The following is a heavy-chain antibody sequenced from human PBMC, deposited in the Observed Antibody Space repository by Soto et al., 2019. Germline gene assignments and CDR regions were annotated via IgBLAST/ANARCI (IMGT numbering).Heavy chain of an antibody. D-gene: IGHD3-10*01. CDR1: GGTFSIYA. Sequence: QVQLVQSGAEVKKPGSSVKVSCKASGGTFSIYAISWVRQAPGQGLEWMGGIIPIFGTANYAQKFQGRVTITADESTSTDYIELSSMRSEDKAVYYCARDAQRVLWFCDSINWFDPWGQGTLVTGSS. CDR2: IIPIFGTA. CDR3: ARDAQRVLWFCDSINWFDP. J-gene: IGHJ5*02. V-gene: IGHV1-69*01.